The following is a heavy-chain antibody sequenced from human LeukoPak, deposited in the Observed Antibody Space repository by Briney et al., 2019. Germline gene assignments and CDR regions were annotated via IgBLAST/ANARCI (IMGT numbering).Heavy chain of an antibody. CDR1: GGSIRSSYYY. V-gene: IGHV4-39*01. D-gene: IGHD3-3*01. J-gene: IGHJ4*02. CDR3: ARRTYYDFWSGYLDY. CDR2: IYDSGST. Sequence: PSETLSLTCTVSGGSIRSSYYYWGWIRQPPGKGLEWIGSIYDSGSTYYDPSLKSRVTISVDTSKNQFSLKLNSVTAADTAVYYCARRTYYDFWSGYLDYWGQGTLVTVSS.